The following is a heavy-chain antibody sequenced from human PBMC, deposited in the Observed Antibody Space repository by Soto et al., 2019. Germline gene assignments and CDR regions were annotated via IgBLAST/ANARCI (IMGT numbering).Heavy chain of an antibody. J-gene: IGHJ1*01. Sequence: PGGSLRLSCAASGFTFSSYAMSWVRQAPGKGLEWVSAISGSGGSTYYADSVKGRFTISRDNSKNTLYLQMNSLRAEDTAVYYCAKDRRDYGDYTRYFQQWGQGTLVTVSS. CDR2: ISGSGGST. D-gene: IGHD4-17*01. V-gene: IGHV3-23*01. CDR1: GFTFSSYA. CDR3: AKDRRDYGDYTRYFQQ.